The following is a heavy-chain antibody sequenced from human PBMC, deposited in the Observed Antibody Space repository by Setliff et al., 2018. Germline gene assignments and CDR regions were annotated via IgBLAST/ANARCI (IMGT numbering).Heavy chain of an antibody. CDR2: INWNGVSI. J-gene: IGHJ6*04. V-gene: IGHV3-20*04. Sequence: PGGSLRLSCAVPGFSFHDYGMGWVRQAPGKGLEWVSSINWNGVSIGYADSVKGRFTISRDNSKNTLYLQMDSLRVEDTAVYYCFRGELFITSPRADWGKGTTVTVSS. D-gene: IGHD2-2*01. CDR1: GFSFHDYG. CDR3: FRGELFITSPRAD.